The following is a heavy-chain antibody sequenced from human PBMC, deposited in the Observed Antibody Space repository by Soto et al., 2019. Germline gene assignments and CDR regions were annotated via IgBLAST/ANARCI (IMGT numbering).Heavy chain of an antibody. D-gene: IGHD2-2*01. Sequence: QVQLVESGGGVVQPGRSLGLSCAASGFTFNTYGMHWVRQAPGKGLEWVAAISYDEVNKYYADSVKGRFTISRDNSKNTLYVQMNSLKPEDTAVYYCARSPQPTRGIHWYFDFWGRGILVAVSS. CDR1: GFTFNTYG. CDR3: ARSPQPTRGIHWYFDF. V-gene: IGHV3-30*03. CDR2: ISYDEVNK. J-gene: IGHJ2*01.